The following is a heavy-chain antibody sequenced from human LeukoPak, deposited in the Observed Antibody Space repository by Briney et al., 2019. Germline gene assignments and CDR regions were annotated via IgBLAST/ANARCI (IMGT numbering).Heavy chain of an antibody. CDR3: AKGHCSSASCYAFDS. J-gene: IGHJ4*02. Sequence: GGSLRLSCAASGFTFSSYAMSWVPQAPGKGLEWVSAISASGGNTYDADSEKGRFTIYRDNSKNTLGLQMNRLRAEDTAVYYCAKGHCSSASCYAFDSWGQGTLVTVSS. CDR2: ISASGGNT. CDR1: GFTFSSYA. V-gene: IGHV3-23*01. D-gene: IGHD2-2*01.